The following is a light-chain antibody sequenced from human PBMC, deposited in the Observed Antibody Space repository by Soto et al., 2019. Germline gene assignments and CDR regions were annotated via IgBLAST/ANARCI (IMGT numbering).Light chain of an antibody. CDR3: QHYNSSLWT. Sequence: DIQMTQSPSTLSASVGDRVTITCRASQNINSWLAWYQQKPGKAPKLLIYDASTLESGVPSRFSGSGSGTEFTLTISSLQPDDLATYCCQHYNSSLWTFGQGTKVEIK. CDR2: DAS. CDR1: QNINSW. V-gene: IGKV1-5*01. J-gene: IGKJ1*01.